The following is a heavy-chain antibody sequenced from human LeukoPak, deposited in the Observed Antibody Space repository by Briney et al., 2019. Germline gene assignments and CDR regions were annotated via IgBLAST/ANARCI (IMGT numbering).Heavy chain of an antibody. Sequence: GGSLRLSCAASGFTFSSYEMNWVRQAPGKGLEWVSYISSSGSTRYYADSVKGRFTISRDNAKSSLYLQMNSLRAEDTAVYYCARGLAYYYDSSAYFLDYWGQGTLVTVSS. J-gene: IGHJ4*02. D-gene: IGHD3-22*01. CDR2: ISSSGSTR. V-gene: IGHV3-48*03. CDR1: GFTFSSYE. CDR3: ARGLAYYYDSSAYFLDY.